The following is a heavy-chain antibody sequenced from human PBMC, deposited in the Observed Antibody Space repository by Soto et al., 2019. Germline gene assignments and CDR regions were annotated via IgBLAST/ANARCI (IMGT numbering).Heavy chain of an antibody. CDR2: IIPIFGTA. V-gene: IGHV1-69*13. CDR3: ARVSHYDSSGPQYYYYGMDV. Sequence: VASVKVSCKASGGTFSSYAISWVRQAPGQGLEWMGGIIPIFGTANYAQKFQGRGTITADESTSTAYMELSSLRSEDTAVYYCARVSHYDSSGPQYYYYGMDVWGQGTTVTVSS. CDR1: GGTFSSYA. D-gene: IGHD3-22*01. J-gene: IGHJ6*02.